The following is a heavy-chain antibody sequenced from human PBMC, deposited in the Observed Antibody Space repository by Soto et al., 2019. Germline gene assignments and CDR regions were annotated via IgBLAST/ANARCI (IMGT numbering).Heavy chain of an antibody. D-gene: IGHD6-19*01. Sequence: SQTLSLTCAISGDSVSGNSVTWNWIRQSPSRGLEWLGRTYYRSKWYSDYAVSVKGRVTINPDTSNNQPSLQLNSVTPDDTAVYYCARGNSGLRAFDVWGQGTMVTVSS. CDR3: ARGNSGLRAFDV. CDR2: TYYRSKWYS. V-gene: IGHV6-1*01. CDR1: GDSVSGNSVT. J-gene: IGHJ3*01.